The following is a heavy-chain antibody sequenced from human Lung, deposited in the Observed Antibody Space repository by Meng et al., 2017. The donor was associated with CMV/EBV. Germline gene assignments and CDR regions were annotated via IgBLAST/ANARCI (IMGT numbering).Heavy chain of an antibody. CDR3: VRAPSYDILTAYPMAFDY. D-gene: IGHD3-9*01. CDR1: GFTVSRNY. V-gene: IGHV3-53*01. J-gene: IGHJ4*02. Sequence: GEXXTISCAASGFTVSRNYMNWVRQTPGKGLEWVSVIYSSGSGRTKYADSVKGRFTISRDNSKNTVFLQMNSLRADDTAVYYCVRAPSYDILTAYPMAFDYXGQGXLVTVSS. CDR2: IYSSGSGRT.